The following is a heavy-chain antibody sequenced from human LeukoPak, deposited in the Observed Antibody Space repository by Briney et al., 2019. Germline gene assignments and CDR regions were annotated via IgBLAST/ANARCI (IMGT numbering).Heavy chain of an antibody. V-gene: IGHV3-53*01. J-gene: IGHJ4*02. CDR1: AFTVSTNY. Sequence: GGSLRLSREASAFTVSTNYMTWVRQAPGKGLEWVSVIYTDGSTCYADSVKGRFTIFRDNSKNTLYLQMSSLRADDTAMYYCARGYGYGDSWGQGTLVTVSS. D-gene: IGHD5-18*01. CDR3: ARGYGYGDS. CDR2: IYTDGST.